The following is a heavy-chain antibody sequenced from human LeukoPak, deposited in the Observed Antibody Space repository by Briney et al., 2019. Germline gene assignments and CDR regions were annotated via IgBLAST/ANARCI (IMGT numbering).Heavy chain of an antibody. CDR2: INSDGNRT. CDR3: ARESSDWFSDAFDI. Sequence: PGGSLRLSCAASGFTFTDYAMSWVRQAPGKGLVWVSRINSDGNRTNYADFVKGRFTISRDNAKNTLYVQINSLRAEDTAVYYCARESSDWFSDAFDIWGQGTVVTVSS. J-gene: IGHJ3*02. CDR1: GFTFTDYA. D-gene: IGHD6-19*01. V-gene: IGHV3-74*01.